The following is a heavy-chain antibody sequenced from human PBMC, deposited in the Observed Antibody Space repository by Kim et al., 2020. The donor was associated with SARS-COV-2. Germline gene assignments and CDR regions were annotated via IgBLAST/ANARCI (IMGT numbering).Heavy chain of an antibody. D-gene: IGHD3-22*01. Sequence: GGSLRLSCTASGFTFGDYAMSWVRQAPGKGLEWVGFIRSKAYGGTTEYAASVKGRFTISRDDSKSIAYLQMNSLKTEDTAVYYCTRVSPWSSGYYYNPSPLDYWGQGTLVTVSS. CDR2: IRSKAYGGTT. CDR1: GFTFGDYA. CDR3: TRVSPWSSGYYYNPSPLDY. J-gene: IGHJ4*02. V-gene: IGHV3-49*04.